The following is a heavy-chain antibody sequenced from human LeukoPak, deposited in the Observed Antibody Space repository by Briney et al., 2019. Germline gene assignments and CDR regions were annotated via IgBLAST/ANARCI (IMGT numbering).Heavy chain of an antibody. CDR1: GFTFDNFA. CDR2: ITGSGGST. V-gene: IGHV3-23*01. CDR3: ARGLFDFDY. D-gene: IGHD3-10*01. Sequence: GGSLRLSCAPSGFTFDNFAMTWVRQAPGKGLEWVSEITGSGGSTYYADSVKGRFTISRDNSKNTLYLQMNSLRAEDTAIYYCARGLFDFDYWGQGTLVTVSS. J-gene: IGHJ4*02.